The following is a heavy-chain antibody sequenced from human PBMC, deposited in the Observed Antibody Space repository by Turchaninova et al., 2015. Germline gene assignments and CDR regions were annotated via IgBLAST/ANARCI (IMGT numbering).Heavy chain of an antibody. CDR3: ARGSISVPGPDY. J-gene: IGHJ4*02. V-gene: IGHV4-4*02. CDR2: IYQRRTP. CDR1: VGTIRSSNW. Sequence: VQVQESGPGLVKPSGTRTLTGSVSVGTIRSSNWWTGVRQLSGKGLEWIGEIYQRRTPNYHPSLKSRVTISLDSSMRQFSLNLTSVTAADTAVYFCARGSISVPGPDYWGQGLLVTVSS.